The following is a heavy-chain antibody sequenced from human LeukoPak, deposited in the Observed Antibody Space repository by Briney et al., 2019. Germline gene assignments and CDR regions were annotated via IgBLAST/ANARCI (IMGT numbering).Heavy chain of an antibody. CDR2: INWNGGST. V-gene: IGHV3-20*01. Sequence: GGSLRLSCAASGFTFDDYGMSWVRQAPGKGLEWVSVINWNGGSTGYADSVKGRFTISRDNAKNSLYLQMNSLRAEDTALYHCARLVTETPYYYYMDVWGKGTTVTVSS. J-gene: IGHJ6*03. D-gene: IGHD6-6*01. CDR1: GFTFDDYG. CDR3: ARLVTETPYYYYMDV.